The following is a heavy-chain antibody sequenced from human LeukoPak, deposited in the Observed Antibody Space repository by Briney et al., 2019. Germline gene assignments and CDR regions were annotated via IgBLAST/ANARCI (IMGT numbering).Heavy chain of an antibody. J-gene: IGHJ4*02. Sequence: SQTLSLTCAISGDSVSSNSAAWNWIRQCPSRGREWLGRTYYRSKWYNDYAVSVKSRITINPDTSKNQFSLQLNSVTPEDTAVYYCAREAWDYGGKGFDYWGQGTLVTVSS. V-gene: IGHV6-1*01. D-gene: IGHD4-23*01. CDR3: AREAWDYGGKGFDY. CDR2: TYYRSKWYN. CDR1: GDSVSSNSAA.